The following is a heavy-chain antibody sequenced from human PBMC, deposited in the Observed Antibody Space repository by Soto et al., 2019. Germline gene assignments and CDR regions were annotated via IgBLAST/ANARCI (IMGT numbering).Heavy chain of an antibody. CDR1: GGSISSGSYY. J-gene: IGHJ4*02. Sequence: QLQLQESGPGLVKPSETLSLTCTVSGGSISSGSYYWGWIRQPPGKGLEWIGSIYYSGSTYYNPSLKSRVTISVDTSKNQFSLKLSSVTAADTAVYYCARRKYYGDYVFDYWGQGTLVTVSS. CDR3: ARRKYYGDYVFDY. V-gene: IGHV4-39*01. CDR2: IYYSGST. D-gene: IGHD4-17*01.